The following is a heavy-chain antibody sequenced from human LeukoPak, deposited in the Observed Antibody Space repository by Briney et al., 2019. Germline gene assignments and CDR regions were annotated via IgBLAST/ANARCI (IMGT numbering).Heavy chain of an antibody. D-gene: IGHD4-11*01. Sequence: GGSLRLSCAASVFTFSNAWMSWVRQAPGKGLEWVGRIKSKTDGGTTDYAAPVKGRFTISRDDSKNTLYLQMNSLKTEDTAVYYCTTEDYSNPFDYWGQGTLVTVSS. J-gene: IGHJ4*02. CDR1: VFTFSNAW. V-gene: IGHV3-15*01. CDR3: TTEDYSNPFDY. CDR2: IKSKTDGGTT.